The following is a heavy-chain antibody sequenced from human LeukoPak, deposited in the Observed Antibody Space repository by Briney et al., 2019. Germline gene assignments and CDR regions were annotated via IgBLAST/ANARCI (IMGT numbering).Heavy chain of an antibody. CDR2: ISGSGGST. CDR1: GFTFSSYA. V-gene: IGHV3-23*01. CDR3: AKEKDYYDSSGTAFDY. Sequence: GGSLRLSCAASGFTFSSYAMSWVRQPPGKGLEWVSAISGSGGSTYYADSVKGRFTISRDNSKNTLYRQMNSLRTEDTAVYYCAKEKDYYDSSGTAFDYWGQGTLVTVSS. J-gene: IGHJ4*02. D-gene: IGHD3-22*01.